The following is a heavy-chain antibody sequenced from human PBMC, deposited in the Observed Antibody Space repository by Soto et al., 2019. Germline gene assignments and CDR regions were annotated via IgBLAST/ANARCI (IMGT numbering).Heavy chain of an antibody. CDR3: ARSPPSSYYGGSGTFDY. V-gene: IGHV4-4*02. J-gene: IGHJ4*02. D-gene: IGHD3-10*01. CDR1: GGFTSTNNW. Sequence: QLQLQESGPGLVRPSGTLSLTCAVPGGFTSTNNWWSWVRQPPGKGLEWIGDAYHSGSTEYNPSLKSRVSISVDKSKNQISLKLPSAPAADTAVYYCARSPPSSYYGGSGTFDYWGQGNLVTVSS. CDR2: AYHSGST.